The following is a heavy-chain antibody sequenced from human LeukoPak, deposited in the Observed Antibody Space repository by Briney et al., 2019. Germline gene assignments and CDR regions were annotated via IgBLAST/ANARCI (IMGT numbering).Heavy chain of an antibody. J-gene: IGHJ4*02. CDR1: GFTFSSYA. D-gene: IGHD1-26*01. V-gene: IGHV3-21*01. CDR2: ISSSSSYI. CDR3: ARDLVLGGSYQDFDY. Sequence: SGGSLRLSCAASGFTFSSYAMNWVRQAPGKGLEWVSSISSSSSYIYYADSVKGRFTISRDNAKNSLYLQMNSLRAEDTAVYYCARDLVLGGSYQDFDYWGQGTLVTVSS.